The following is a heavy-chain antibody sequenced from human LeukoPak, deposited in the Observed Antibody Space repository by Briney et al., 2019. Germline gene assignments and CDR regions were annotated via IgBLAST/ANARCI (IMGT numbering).Heavy chain of an antibody. V-gene: IGHV3-9*01. CDR2: ISWKSGTI. CDR1: GFTFDEYT. Sequence: PGGSPRLSCAASGFTFDEYTMHWVRQAPGKGLEWVSGISWKSGTIGYADSVKGRFTISRDNSKNSLYLQMNSLKTEDTALYHCAKDTADYCALGTCSGGFDSWGQGTLVTVSS. D-gene: IGHD3-10*02. CDR3: AKDTADYCALGTCSGGFDS. J-gene: IGHJ4*02.